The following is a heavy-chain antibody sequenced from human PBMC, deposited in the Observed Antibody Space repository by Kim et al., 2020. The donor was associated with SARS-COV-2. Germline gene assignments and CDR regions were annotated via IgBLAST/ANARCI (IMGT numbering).Heavy chain of an antibody. J-gene: IGHJ3*02. CDR1: GFTFSSYS. V-gene: IGHV3-21*01. Sequence: GGSLRLSCAASGFTFSSYSMNWVRQAPGKGLEWVSSISSSSSYIYYADSVKGRFTISRDNAKNSLYLQMNSLRAEDTAVYYCARSLLMIVGAFDIWGQGTMVTVSS. CDR3: ARSLLMIVGAFDI. CDR2: ISSSSSYI. D-gene: IGHD3-22*01.